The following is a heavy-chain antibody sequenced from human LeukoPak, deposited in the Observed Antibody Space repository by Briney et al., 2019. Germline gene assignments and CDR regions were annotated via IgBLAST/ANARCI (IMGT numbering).Heavy chain of an antibody. CDR1: GFTFSSYG. V-gene: IGHV3-30*02. Sequence: GGSLRLSCAASGFTFSSYGMHWVRQAPGKGLEWVAFIRYDGSNKYYADSVKGRFTISRDNSKNTLYLQMNSLRAEDTAVYYCARAPSGSYGYYFDYWGQGTLVTVSS. D-gene: IGHD1-26*01. CDR2: IRYDGSNK. J-gene: IGHJ4*02. CDR3: ARAPSGSYGYYFDY.